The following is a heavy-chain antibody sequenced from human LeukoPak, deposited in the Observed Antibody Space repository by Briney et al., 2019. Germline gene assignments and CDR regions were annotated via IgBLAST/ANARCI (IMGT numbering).Heavy chain of an antibody. Sequence: GGSLRLSCAASGFTFSSYAMSWVRQAPGKGLEWVSAISGSGGSTYHADSVKGRFTISRDNSKNTLYLQMNSLRAEDTAVYYCAKDLPRDIVVVPAAYFDYWGQGTLVTVSS. CDR1: GFTFSSYA. CDR3: AKDLPRDIVVVPAAYFDY. J-gene: IGHJ4*02. CDR2: ISGSGGST. V-gene: IGHV3-23*01. D-gene: IGHD2-2*01.